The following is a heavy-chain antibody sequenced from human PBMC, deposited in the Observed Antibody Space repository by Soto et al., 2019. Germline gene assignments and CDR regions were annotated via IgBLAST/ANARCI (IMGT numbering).Heavy chain of an antibody. D-gene: IGHD2-15*01. CDR3: ARDRKDCSGGSCYLTFDY. CDR1: GGSISSYY. J-gene: IGHJ4*02. Sequence: SETLSLTCTVSGGSISSYYWSWIRQPPGKGLEWIGYIYYSGSTNYNPSLKSRVTISVDTSKNQFSLKLSSVTAADTAVYYCARDRKDCSGGSCYLTFDYWGQGTLVTVSS. CDR2: IYYSGST. V-gene: IGHV4-59*01.